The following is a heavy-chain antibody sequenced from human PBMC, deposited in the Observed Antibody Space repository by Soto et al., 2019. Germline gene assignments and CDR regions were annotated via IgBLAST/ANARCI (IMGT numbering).Heavy chain of an antibody. Sequence: AETLSLTCAVSGGSISSSNWWSWVRQPPGKGLEWIGEIYHSGSTNYNPSLKSRVTISVDKSKNQFSLKLSSVTAADTAVYYCARVRGRFLESYGMDVWGQGTTVTVSS. CDR1: GGSISSSNW. V-gene: IGHV4-4*02. CDR2: IYHSGST. CDR3: ARVRGRFLESYGMDV. D-gene: IGHD3-3*01. J-gene: IGHJ6*02.